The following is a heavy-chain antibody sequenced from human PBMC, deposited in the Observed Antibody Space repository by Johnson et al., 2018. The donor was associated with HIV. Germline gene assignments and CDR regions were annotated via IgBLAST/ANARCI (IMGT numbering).Heavy chain of an antibody. Sequence: VQLVESRGGLVQPGGSLRLSCAASGFTVSSNYMSWVRQAPGKGLEWVSVIYSDGITYYADSVKGRFIISRDNSKNTVYLQMRSLRTEDTAVYYCARDGYDPRPQLSDAFDIWGQGTMVSVSS. CDR3: ARDGYDPRPQLSDAFDI. J-gene: IGHJ3*02. CDR1: GFTVSSNY. V-gene: IGHV3-66*02. D-gene: IGHD5-12*01. CDR2: IYSDGIT.